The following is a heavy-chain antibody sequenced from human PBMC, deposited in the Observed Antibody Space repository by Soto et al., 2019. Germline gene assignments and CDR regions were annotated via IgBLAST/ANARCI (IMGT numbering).Heavy chain of an antibody. J-gene: IGHJ3*02. V-gene: IGHV4-30-2*01. CDR2: IYEGGNT. CDR3: VRRSPEDAFDI. CDR1: GGSIISDGYS. Sequence: SETLSLTCAVSGGSIISDGYSWSWIRQPPGKGLQWIGHIYEGGNTYYTPSLESRVAISTDKSKNQFSLRLSSVTAADTAVYYCVRRSPEDAFDIWGQGTMVTVS.